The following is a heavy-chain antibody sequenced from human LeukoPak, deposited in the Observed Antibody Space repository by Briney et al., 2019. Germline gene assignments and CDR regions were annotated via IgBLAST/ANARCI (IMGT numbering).Heavy chain of an antibody. J-gene: IGHJ4*02. CDR2: IWYDGDNK. CDR3: ARGFGELSDYFDY. CDR1: GFTFGSYG. Sequence: GGSLRLSCAASGFTFGSYGMHWVRQAPGKGLEWVAVIWYDGDNKYYADSVKGRFTISGDNSKKTLYMQMNSLRAEDTAVYYCARGFGELSDYFDYWGQGTLVTVSS. D-gene: IGHD3-10*01. V-gene: IGHV3-33*01.